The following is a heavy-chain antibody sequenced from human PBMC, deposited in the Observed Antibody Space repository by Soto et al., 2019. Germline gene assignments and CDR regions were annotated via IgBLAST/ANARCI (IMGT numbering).Heavy chain of an antibody. CDR1: GGSISDKY. J-gene: IGHJ5*02. CDR2: IFAIGHT. V-gene: IGHV4-4*07. Sequence: SETLSLTCIVSGGSISDKYWNWVRQPPGKRLEWIGLIFAIGHTDYNPSLKSRVTISVDASKNQFSLRLTSMTAADTAVYYCVGSLAAYGYYWLDPWGRGTPVTVSS. D-gene: IGHD2-21*01. CDR3: VGSLAAYGYYWLDP.